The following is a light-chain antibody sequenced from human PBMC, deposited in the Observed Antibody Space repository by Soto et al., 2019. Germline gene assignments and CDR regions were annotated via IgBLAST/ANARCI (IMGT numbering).Light chain of an antibody. Sequence: EIVLTQSPGTLSLSPGERATLSCRASQSLTNSFIAWYQQKPGQAPRLLIYDTSSRATGIPDRFSGSGSGTDFALTISRLEPEDFAVFFCQQYGTSEILFGQGTRLEI. CDR1: QSLTNSF. CDR3: QQYGTSEIL. V-gene: IGKV3-20*01. J-gene: IGKJ5*01. CDR2: DTS.